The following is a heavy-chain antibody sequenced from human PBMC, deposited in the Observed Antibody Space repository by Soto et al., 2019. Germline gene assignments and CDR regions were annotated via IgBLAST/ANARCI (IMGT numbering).Heavy chain of an antibody. D-gene: IGHD3-22*01. J-gene: IGHJ4*02. CDR1: GYSFAGYW. CDR2: MDPSDSQT. Sequence: GESLKISCKGSGYSFAGYWITWVRQKPGKGLEWMGRMDPSDSQTYYSPSFRGHVTISVTKSITTVFLQWSSLRASDTAMYYCARQIYDSDTGPNFQYYFDSWGQGTPVTVSS. V-gene: IGHV5-10-1*01. CDR3: ARQIYDSDTGPNFQYYFDS.